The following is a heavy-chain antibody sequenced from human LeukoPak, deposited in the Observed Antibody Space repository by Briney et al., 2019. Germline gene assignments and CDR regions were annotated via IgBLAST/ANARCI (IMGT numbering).Heavy chain of an antibody. Sequence: SETLSLTCTVSGGSISSGDYYWSWIRQPPGKGLEWIGYIYYSGSTYYNPSLKSRVTISVDTSKNQFSLKLSSVTAADTAVYYCDSGHFGVVRAFDYWGQGTLVTVSS. CDR3: DSGHFGVVRAFDY. V-gene: IGHV4-30-4*08. CDR1: GGSISSGDYY. CDR2: IYYSGST. D-gene: IGHD3-3*01. J-gene: IGHJ4*02.